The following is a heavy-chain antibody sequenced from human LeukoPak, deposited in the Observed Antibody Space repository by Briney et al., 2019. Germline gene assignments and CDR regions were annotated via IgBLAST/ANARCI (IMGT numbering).Heavy chain of an antibody. Sequence: SQTLSLTCAISGDSVSSNSAAWNWITQSPSRGLEWLGRTYYRSKWYNDYAVSVKSRITINPDTSKNQFSLQLNSVTPEDTAVYYCERASVPYSSGWYILDYWGQGTLVTVSS. J-gene: IGHJ4*02. CDR2: TYYRSKWYN. CDR3: ERASVPYSSGWYILDY. CDR1: GDSVSSNSAA. V-gene: IGHV6-1*01. D-gene: IGHD6-19*01.